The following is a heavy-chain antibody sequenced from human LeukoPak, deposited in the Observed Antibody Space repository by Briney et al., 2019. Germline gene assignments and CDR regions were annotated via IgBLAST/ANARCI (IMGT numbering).Heavy chain of an antibody. CDR3: AKDESPSAESTTVTNY. CDR1: GFTFDDYA. CDR2: ISGDGGST. Sequence: GGSLSLSCAASGFTFDDYAMHWVRQAPGKGLEWVSLISGDGGSTYYADSVKGRFTISRDNSKNSLYLQMNSLRTEDTALYYCAKDESPSAESTTVTNYWGQGTLVTVSS. D-gene: IGHD4-17*01. J-gene: IGHJ4*02. V-gene: IGHV3-43*02.